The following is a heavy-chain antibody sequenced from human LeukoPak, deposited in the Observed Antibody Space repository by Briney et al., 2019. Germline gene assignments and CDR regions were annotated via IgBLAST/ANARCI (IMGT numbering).Heavy chain of an antibody. CDR1: GGSFSGYY. J-gene: IGHJ4*02. CDR3: ARHDSGSYYY. V-gene: IGHV4-34*01. CDR2: INHSGST. Sequence: SETLSLTCAVYGGSFSGYYWSWIRQPPGKGLEWIGEINHSGSTNYNPSLKSRVTISVDTSKNQFSLKLSSVTAADTAVYYCARHDSGSYYYWGQGTLVTVSS. D-gene: IGHD1-26*01.